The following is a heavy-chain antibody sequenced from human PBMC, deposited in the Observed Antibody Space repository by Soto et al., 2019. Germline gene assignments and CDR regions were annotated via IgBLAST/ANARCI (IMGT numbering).Heavy chain of an antibody. CDR2: IDPSGGIT. Sequence: QVQLSQFGAEVKKPGASVKVSCKASGYSFTNFHIHWVRQAPGQGLEWMRQIDPSGGITRDAQRIQGRITMTRDASTSTVYMELISLTSEDTAVYYCARDVMCHDNYVTIGYYFDHWGQGTLVTVSS. V-gene: IGHV1-46*01. J-gene: IGHJ4*02. CDR3: ARDVMCHDNYVTIGYYFDH. CDR1: GYSFTNFH. D-gene: IGHD3-10*02.